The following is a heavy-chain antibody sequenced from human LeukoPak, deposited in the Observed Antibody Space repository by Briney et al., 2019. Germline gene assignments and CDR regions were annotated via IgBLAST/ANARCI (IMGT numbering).Heavy chain of an antibody. CDR2: ISGSGSAI. J-gene: IGHJ6*02. D-gene: IGHD3-10*01. V-gene: IGHV3-48*03. CDR3: ATSLLTTDYYYYGMDV. Sequence: GGSLRLSCAASGFTFSTYEMNWVRQAPGEGLEWVSYISGSGSAISYVDSVKGRFTISRDNAKSSLYLQMNSLRDEDTAVYYCATSLLTTDYYYYGMDVWGQGTTVTVSS. CDR1: GFTFSTYE.